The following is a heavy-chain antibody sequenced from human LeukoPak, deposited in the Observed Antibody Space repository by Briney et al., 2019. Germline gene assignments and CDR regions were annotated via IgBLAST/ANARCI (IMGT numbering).Heavy chain of an antibody. CDR3: AKDLRWDHPGFDP. CDR2: INPGGGST. CDR1: GYTFTSYY. J-gene: IGHJ5*02. D-gene: IGHD4-23*01. V-gene: IGHV1-46*01. Sequence: ASVKVSCKASGYTFTSYYMHWVRQAPGQGLEWKGIINPGGGSTSYAQKFQDRVTMTRDTSTSTVYMDLSSLRSEDTAVYYCAKDLRWDHPGFDPWGQGTLVIVSS.